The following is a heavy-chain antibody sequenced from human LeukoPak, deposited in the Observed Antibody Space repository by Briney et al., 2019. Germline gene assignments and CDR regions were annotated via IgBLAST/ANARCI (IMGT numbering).Heavy chain of an antibody. CDR1: GYTFIGYY. V-gene: IGHV1-2*02. D-gene: IGHD5-18*01. J-gene: IGHJ4*02. CDR2: INPNSGGT. CDR3: ARDITWGGEAAMVF. Sequence: ASVMVSCTASGYTFIGYYIHWVRQAPGQGLEWMGWINPNSGGTNSAQKFQGRVTMTRDTSLSTAYMELSRLTSDDTAVYYCARDITWGGEAAMVFWGQGTLVTVSS.